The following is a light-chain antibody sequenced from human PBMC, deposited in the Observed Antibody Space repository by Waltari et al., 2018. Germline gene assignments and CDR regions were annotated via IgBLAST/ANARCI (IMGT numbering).Light chain of an antibody. CDR3: GTWDSSLALWL. CDR2: ETN. V-gene: IGLV1-51*02. Sequence: QSVLTQPPPVSAPPAHQVSISCAGTPSPVGNNGGFCYRQLPGSAPKCLIYETNGRPTGTPDRFSGSKSATTAILDIAGLQPGDEADYYCGTWDSSLALWLFGGGTKLTV. CDR1: PSPVGNNG. J-gene: IGLJ3*02.